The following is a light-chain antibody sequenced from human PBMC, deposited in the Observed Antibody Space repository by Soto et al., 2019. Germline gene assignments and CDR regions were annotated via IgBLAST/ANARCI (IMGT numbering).Light chain of an antibody. CDR2: EVS. J-gene: IGLJ1*01. Sequence: QSALTQPASVSGSPGQSITISCTGTNSDVGGYNYVSWYQQHPGKAPKLMIYEVSNRPSGVSNRFSGSKSGNTASLTISGLQAEDEAVYYCSSYTISSTLYVFGTGTKLTVL. CDR1: NSDVGGYNY. CDR3: SSYTISSTLYV. V-gene: IGLV2-14*01.